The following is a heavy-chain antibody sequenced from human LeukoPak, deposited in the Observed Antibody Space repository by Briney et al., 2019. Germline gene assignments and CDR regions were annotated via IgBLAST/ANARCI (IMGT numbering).Heavy chain of an antibody. D-gene: IGHD1-26*01. Sequence: ASVKVSCKASGYTFTSYYMHWVRQAPGQGLEWMGIINPSGGSTSYAQKFQGRVTMTRDMSTSTVYMELSSLRSEDTAVYYCAKDRVGATLYFDYWGQGTLVTVSS. CDR1: GYTFTSYY. CDR3: AKDRVGATLYFDY. J-gene: IGHJ4*02. CDR2: INPSGGST. V-gene: IGHV1-46*01.